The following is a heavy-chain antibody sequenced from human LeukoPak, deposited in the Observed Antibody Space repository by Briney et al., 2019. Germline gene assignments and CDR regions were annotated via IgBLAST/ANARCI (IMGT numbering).Heavy chain of an antibody. CDR1: GYSFTSYW. Sequence: GESLKISCKDSGYSFTSYWIGWVRQMPGKGLEWMGIIYPGDSEIRYSPSFQGQVTISADKSISTAYLQWSSLKASDTAMYYCARRGRGTTVTYYFDFWGQGTLVTVSS. D-gene: IGHD4-17*01. V-gene: IGHV5-51*01. CDR2: IYPGDSEI. CDR3: ARRGRGTTVTYYFDF. J-gene: IGHJ4*02.